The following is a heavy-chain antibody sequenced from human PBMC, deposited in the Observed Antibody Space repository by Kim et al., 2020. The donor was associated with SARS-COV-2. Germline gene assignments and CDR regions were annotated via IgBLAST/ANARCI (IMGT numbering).Heavy chain of an antibody. CDR1: GFTFSSYG. J-gene: IGHJ4*02. D-gene: IGHD3-16*01. CDR2: ISCDGSNK. CDR3: AKEDAMMITFGGAPLGY. V-gene: IGHV3-30*18. Sequence: GGSLRLSCAASGFTFSSYGMHWVRQAPGKGLEWVAVISCDGSNKYYADSVKGRFTISRDNSKKTLYLQMNSLRAEDTAVYYCAKEDAMMITFGGAPLGYWGQGTLVTVSS.